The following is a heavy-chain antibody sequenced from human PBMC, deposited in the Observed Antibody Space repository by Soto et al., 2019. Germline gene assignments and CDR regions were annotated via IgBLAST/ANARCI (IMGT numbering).Heavy chain of an antibody. CDR1: GFTFSSYG. Sequence: GGSLRLSCAASGFTFSSYGMHWVRQAPGKGLEWVAVIWYDGSNKYYEDSVKGRFTISRDDSKNTLYLQMNSLRAEDTAVYYCARDLGYFGSGSAYFDYWGQGTLVTVSS. J-gene: IGHJ4*02. V-gene: IGHV3-33*01. CDR3: ARDLGYFGSGSAYFDY. CDR2: IWYDGSNK. D-gene: IGHD3-10*01.